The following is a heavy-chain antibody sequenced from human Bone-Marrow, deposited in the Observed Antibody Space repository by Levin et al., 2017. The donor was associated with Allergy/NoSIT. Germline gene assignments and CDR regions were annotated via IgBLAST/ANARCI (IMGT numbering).Heavy chain of an antibody. CDR3: ARDLECGGDCYYHPNLMDV. D-gene: IGHD2-21*02. CDR1: GFTFSSYS. Sequence: GESLKISCAASGFTFSSYSMNWVRQAPGKGLEWVSYISSSSSTIYYADSVKGRFTISRDNAKNSLYLQMNSLRDEDTAVYYCARDLECGGDCYYHPNLMDVWGQGTTVTVSS. J-gene: IGHJ6*02. V-gene: IGHV3-48*02. CDR2: ISSSSSTI.